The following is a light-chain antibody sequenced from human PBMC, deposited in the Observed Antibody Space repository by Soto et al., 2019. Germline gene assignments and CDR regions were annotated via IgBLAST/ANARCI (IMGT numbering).Light chain of an antibody. CDR2: TAS. Sequence: DIQMTQSPSSLSASVGDRVYITCRASQSIRSYLNWFQQKPGEAPNLLIYTASTLQHGIPSRFSGSGSGTDFTLTINNLQPEDFATYYCQQGYDTPLTFGQGTRLEI. J-gene: IGKJ5*01. CDR3: QQGYDTPLT. V-gene: IGKV1-39*01. CDR1: QSIRSY.